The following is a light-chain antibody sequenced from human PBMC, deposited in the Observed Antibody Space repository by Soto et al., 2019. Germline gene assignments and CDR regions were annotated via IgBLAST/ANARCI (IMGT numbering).Light chain of an antibody. Sequence: ILLTQSPCTLSLFPGERATLSCRASQSVSRDFLVWYQQKIGHAPSVLIYGASIRATGIPDRFSGSGSGTDFTLTISRPEPEDKAVYYCQQYGVSPTFGQGTKVDIK. CDR2: GAS. CDR3: QQYGVSPT. CDR1: QSVSRDF. V-gene: IGKV3-20*01. J-gene: IGKJ1*01.